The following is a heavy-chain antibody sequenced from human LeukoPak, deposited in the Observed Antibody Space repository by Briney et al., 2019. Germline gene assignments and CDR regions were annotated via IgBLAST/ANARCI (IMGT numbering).Heavy chain of an antibody. CDR3: ARGGGLDV. J-gene: IGHJ6*02. CDR1: GFSFSTYW. CDR2: IKQDGSEK. Sequence: GGSLRLSCAASGFSFSTYWMSWVRQAPGKGLEWVANIKQDGSEKYYVATVKARFTISRDNAKNSLFLQMNNLRAEDTALYFCARGGGLDVWGQGATVTVSS. V-gene: IGHV3-7*04.